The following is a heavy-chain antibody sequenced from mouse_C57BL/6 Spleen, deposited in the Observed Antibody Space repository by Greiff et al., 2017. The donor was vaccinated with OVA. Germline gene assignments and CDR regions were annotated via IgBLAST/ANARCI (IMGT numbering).Heavy chain of an antibody. V-gene: IGHV3-6*01. CDR3: ARRVDSYFDY. CDR2: ISYDGSN. CDR1: GYSITSGYY. Sequence: VQLQQSGPGLVKPSQSLSLTCSVTGYSITSGYYWNWIRQFPGNKLEWMGYISYDGSNNYNPSLKNRISITRDTSKNQFFLKLNSVTTEDTATYYCARRVDSYFDYWGQGTTLTVSS. J-gene: IGHJ2*01. D-gene: IGHD3-2*01.